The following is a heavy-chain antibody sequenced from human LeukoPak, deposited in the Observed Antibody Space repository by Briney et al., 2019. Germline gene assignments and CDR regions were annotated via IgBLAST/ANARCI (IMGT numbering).Heavy chain of an antibody. Sequence: GGSLRLSCAASGFSFSNYWMHWVRQAPGKGLLWVSQINPDGSITKYADSVKGRFTISRDNAKNSLYLQMSSLRAEDTAVYYCARGPSLIGVAGTWPFDYWGQGTLVTVSS. V-gene: IGHV3-74*01. J-gene: IGHJ4*02. D-gene: IGHD6-19*01. CDR1: GFSFSNYW. CDR3: ARGPSLIGVAGTWPFDY. CDR2: INPDGSIT.